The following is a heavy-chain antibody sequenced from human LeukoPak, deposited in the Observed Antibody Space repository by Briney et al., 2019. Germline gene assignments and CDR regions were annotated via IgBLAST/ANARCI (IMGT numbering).Heavy chain of an antibody. J-gene: IGHJ5*02. CDR1: GFTFDDYA. CDR3: ALASSGSFDP. Sequence: GGSLRLSCAASGFTFDDYAMHWVRQAPGKGLEWVSGISWNSGSIAYADSVKGRFTISRDNAKNSLYLQMNSLRAEDTALYYCALASSGSFDPWGQGTLVTVSP. V-gene: IGHV3-9*01. D-gene: IGHD6-19*01. CDR2: ISWNSGSI.